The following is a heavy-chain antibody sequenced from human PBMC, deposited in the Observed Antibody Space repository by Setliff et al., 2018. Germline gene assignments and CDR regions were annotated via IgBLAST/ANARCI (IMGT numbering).Heavy chain of an antibody. CDR1: GYSFSDSA. CDR2: ISPYSGNT. CDR3: ARLVRYCTRTSCQRTPGAEY. V-gene: IGHV1-18*01. J-gene: IGHJ4*02. Sequence: EASVKVSCKASGYSFSDSAVSWVRQAPGQGLEWVGWISPYSGNTYSAQRFQGRVTLTTDTSTSTAYMDVRSLTSDDTAVYYCARLVRYCTRTSCQRTPGAEYWGQGTLVTVSS. D-gene: IGHD2-2*01.